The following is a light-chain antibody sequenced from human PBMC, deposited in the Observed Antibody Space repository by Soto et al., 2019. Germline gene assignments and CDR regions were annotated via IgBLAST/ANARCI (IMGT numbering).Light chain of an antibody. J-gene: IGLJ3*02. CDR2: GNS. V-gene: IGLV1-40*01. Sequence: QSVLTQPPSVSGAPGQRVTISCTGSSSNIGAGYDVHWYQQLPGTAPKLLIYGNSNRPSGVPDRFSGSKSGTSASLAITGLQAEDEADYYCQSYDSNLSGWVFAGGTTLTVL. CDR1: SSNIGAGYD. CDR3: QSYDSNLSGWV.